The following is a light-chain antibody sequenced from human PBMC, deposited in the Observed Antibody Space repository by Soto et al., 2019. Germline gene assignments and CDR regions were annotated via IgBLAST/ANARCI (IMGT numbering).Light chain of an antibody. Sequence: QSVLTQPPSVSGAPGQRVTISCTGSSSNIGAGYDVHWYQQLPGTAPKLLIYGNSNRPSGVPDRFSCSKSGTSASLAITGLQAEDEADYYCQSYDSSLSVYVFGTGTKVTVL. CDR3: QSYDSSLSVYV. CDR1: SSNIGAGYD. CDR2: GNS. J-gene: IGLJ1*01. V-gene: IGLV1-40*01.